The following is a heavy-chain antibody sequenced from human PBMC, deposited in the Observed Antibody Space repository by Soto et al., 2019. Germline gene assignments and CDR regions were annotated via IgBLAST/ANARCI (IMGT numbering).Heavy chain of an antibody. CDR3: ARQIVATSGGYYYGMDV. D-gene: IGHD5-12*01. V-gene: IGHV4-59*08. J-gene: IGHJ6*02. CDR2: IYYSGST. Sequence: SETLSLTCTVSGGSISSYYWSWIRQPPGKGLEWIGYIYYSGSTNYNPSLKSRVTISVDTSKNQFSLKLSSVTAADTAVYYCARQIVATSGGYYYGMDVWGQGTTVTVSS. CDR1: GGSISSYY.